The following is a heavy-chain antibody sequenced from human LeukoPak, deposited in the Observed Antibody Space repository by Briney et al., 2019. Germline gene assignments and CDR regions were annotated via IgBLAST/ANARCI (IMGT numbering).Heavy chain of an antibody. J-gene: IGHJ5*02. V-gene: IGHV4-59*12. Sequence: SETLSLTCAVSGGSISSYYWSWIRQPPGEGLEWIGYISQSGTTYYNSSLKSRVTISVDRSKNQFSLKLSSVTAADTAVYYCARDQGGWFDPWGQGTLVTVSS. CDR2: ISQSGTT. CDR1: GGSISSYY. CDR3: ARDQGGWFDP. D-gene: IGHD3-16*01.